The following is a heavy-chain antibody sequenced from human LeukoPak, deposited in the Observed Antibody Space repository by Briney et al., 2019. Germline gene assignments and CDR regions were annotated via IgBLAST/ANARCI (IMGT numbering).Heavy chain of an antibody. V-gene: IGHV3-23*01. CDR1: GFTFSTYA. CDR2: ISGSGGST. J-gene: IGHJ3*02. CDR3: AKGLLRDAFDI. Sequence: PGGSLRLSYEASGFTFSTYAMSWVRQTPGKGLEWVSAISGSGGSTYYADSVKGRFTISRDNSKNTLYLQMSSLRAEDTAVYYCAKGLLRDAFDIWGQGTMVTVSS.